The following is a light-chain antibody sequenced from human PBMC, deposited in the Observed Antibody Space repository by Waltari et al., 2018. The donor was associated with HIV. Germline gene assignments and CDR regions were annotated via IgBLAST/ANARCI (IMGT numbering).Light chain of an antibody. V-gene: IGKV1-5*03. J-gene: IGKJ1*01. CDR2: QAS. CDR3: HQYASFSGT. CDR1: QNVGAF. Sequence: DIRLTQSPSTLSASAGDRVAIPCRAGQNVGAFLAWYQQKPGQPPKLLIFQASILEGGVPSRFSGSVSGSYFTLTINGLQSDDFATYYCHQYASFSGTFGQGTKVEL.